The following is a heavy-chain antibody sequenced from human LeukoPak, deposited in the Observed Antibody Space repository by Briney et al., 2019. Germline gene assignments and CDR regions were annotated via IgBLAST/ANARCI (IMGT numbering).Heavy chain of an antibody. CDR1: GYSFSSYW. CDR3: ARLQRGVDTAMVSRLRWGGPFDY. V-gene: IGHV5-51*01. CDR2: IYPGDSDT. J-gene: IGHJ4*02. Sequence: GESLKISCKGSGYSFSSYWIGWVRQMPGKGLEWKGIIYPGDSDTRYSPSFQGQVTISADKSISTAYLQWSSLKASDTAMYFCARLQRGVDTAMVSRLRWGGPFDYWGQGTLVTVSS. D-gene: IGHD5-18*01.